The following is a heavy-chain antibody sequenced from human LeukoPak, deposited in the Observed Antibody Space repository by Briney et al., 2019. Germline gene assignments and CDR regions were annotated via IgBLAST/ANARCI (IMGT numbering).Heavy chain of an antibody. J-gene: IGHJ6*03. CDR2: ISSSSSTI. CDR1: GFTFSSYS. Sequence: TGGSLRLSCAASGFTFSSYSMNWVRQAPGKGLEWVSYISSSSSTIYYADSVKGRFTISRDNAKNSLYLQMNSLRAEDTAVYYCARDLGSGIYSSKYYYYYYMDVWGKGTTVTVPS. D-gene: IGHD6-13*01. CDR3: ARDLGSGIYSSKYYYYYYMDV. V-gene: IGHV3-48*01.